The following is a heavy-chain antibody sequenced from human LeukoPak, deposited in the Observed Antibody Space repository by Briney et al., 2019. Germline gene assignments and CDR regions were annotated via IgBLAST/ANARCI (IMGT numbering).Heavy chain of an antibody. CDR1: GFTFSSYG. J-gene: IGHJ4*02. Sequence: GGSLRLSCAASGFTFSSYGMHWVRQAPGKGLEWVAFIRYDGSSKYYADSVKGRFTISRDNSKNTLYLQMNSLRAEDTAVYYCAKTSSHYDFWSGLFDYWGQGTLVTVSS. CDR3: AKTSSHYDFWSGLFDY. V-gene: IGHV3-30*02. D-gene: IGHD3-3*01. CDR2: IRYDGSSK.